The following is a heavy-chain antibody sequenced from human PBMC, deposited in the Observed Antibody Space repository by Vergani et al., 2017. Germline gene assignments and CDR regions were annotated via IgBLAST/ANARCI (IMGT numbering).Heavy chain of an antibody. CDR1: GFTFSSYS. D-gene: IGHD3-16*01. CDR3: ARDLNYVYVWGTYGAFDI. Sequence: EVQLVESGGGLVKPGGSLRLSCAASGFTFSSYSMNWVRQAPGKGLEWVSSISSSSSYIYYADSVKGRFTISRDNAKNSLYLQMNSLRAEDTAVYYCARDLNYVYVWGTYGAFDIWGQGTMVTVSS. CDR2: ISSSSSYI. V-gene: IGHV3-21*01. J-gene: IGHJ3*02.